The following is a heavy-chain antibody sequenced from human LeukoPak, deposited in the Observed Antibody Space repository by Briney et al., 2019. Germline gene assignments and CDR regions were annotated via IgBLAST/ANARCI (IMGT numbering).Heavy chain of an antibody. V-gene: IGHV4-59*01. D-gene: IGHD4-4*01. CDR3: ARAVTVTLYFDY. Sequence: SETLSLTCAVYGGSFSGYYWSWIRQPPGKGLEWIGYIYYSGSTNYNPSLKSRVTISVDTSKNQFSLKLSSVTAADTAVYYCARAVTVTLYFDYWAQGTLVTVSS. J-gene: IGHJ4*02. CDR2: IYYSGST. CDR1: GGSFSGYY.